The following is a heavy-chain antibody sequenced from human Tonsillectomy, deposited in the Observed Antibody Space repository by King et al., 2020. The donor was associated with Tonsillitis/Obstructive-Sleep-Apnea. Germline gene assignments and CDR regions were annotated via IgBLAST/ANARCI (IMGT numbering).Heavy chain of an antibody. Sequence: VQLVQSGGGLVQPGGSLRISCAASGFTFSSYAMSWVRQAPGKGLEWVSGISGSGRNIYYPDSVRGRFTISRDNSKNTLYLQMNSLRAEDTAEYYCTRAYSSSWYDYWGQGTLVTVSS. V-gene: IGHV3-23*04. D-gene: IGHD6-13*01. CDR1: GFTFSSYA. J-gene: IGHJ4*02. CDR2: ISGSGRNI. CDR3: TRAYSSSWYDY.